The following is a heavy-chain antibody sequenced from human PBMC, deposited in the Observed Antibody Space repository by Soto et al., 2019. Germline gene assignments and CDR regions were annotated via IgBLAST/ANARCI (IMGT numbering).Heavy chain of an antibody. CDR3: ARDGGAY. Sequence: QVQLVESGGGVVQPGRSLRLSCAASGFTFSSYAMHWVRRAPGKGLERMAVMSYDGSNKYYAASVKGRFTISRDNSKNTRYLQMNSLRPEATALYYCARDGGAYWGQGTLVIVSS. J-gene: IGHJ4*02. CDR1: GFTFSSYA. CDR2: MSYDGSNK. D-gene: IGHD3-16*01. V-gene: IGHV3-30-3*01.